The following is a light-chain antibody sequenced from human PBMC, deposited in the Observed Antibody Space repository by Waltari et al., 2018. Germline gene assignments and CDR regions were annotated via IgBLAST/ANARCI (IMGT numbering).Light chain of an antibody. CDR3: QQYGSLPLT. CDR2: GPS. J-gene: IGKJ4*01. Sequence: RATHTVARTARACDQQKPGPAPRLLVYGPSSRATGIPDRFSGTDSEADFTLAISRLEPEDSAVYYCQQYGSLPLTFGGGTKVEIK. CDR1: HTVARTA. V-gene: IGKV3-20*01.